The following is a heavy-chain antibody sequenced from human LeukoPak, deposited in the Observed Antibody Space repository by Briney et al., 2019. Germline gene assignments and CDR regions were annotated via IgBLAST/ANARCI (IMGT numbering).Heavy chain of an antibody. CDR2: IYTSGNA. Sequence: SETLSLTCTVSGGSISSYYWSWIRQPAGKGLEWIGRIYTSGNANYNPSLNSRVTMSVDTSKNQFSLKLSSVTAADTAVYYCARQHPRGDGLLWFGEPSPCPWFDPWGQGTLVTVSS. D-gene: IGHD3-10*01. V-gene: IGHV4-4*07. CDR1: GGSISSYY. CDR3: ARQHPRGDGLLWFGEPSPCPWFDP. J-gene: IGHJ5*02.